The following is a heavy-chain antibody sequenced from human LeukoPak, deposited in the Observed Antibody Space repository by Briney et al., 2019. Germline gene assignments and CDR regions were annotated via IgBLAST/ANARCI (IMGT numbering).Heavy chain of an antibody. CDR3: ARDGDYYDSSGPFDY. D-gene: IGHD3-22*01. CDR2: INSSGGST. J-gene: IGHJ4*02. V-gene: IGHV1-46*01. CDR1: GYTFTSYY. Sequence: ASVKVSCKASGYTFTSYYMHWVRQAPGQGLEWMGIINSSGGSTSYAQKFQGRVTMTRDTSTSTVYMELSSLRSEDTAVYYCARDGDYYDSSGPFDYWGQGTLVTVSS.